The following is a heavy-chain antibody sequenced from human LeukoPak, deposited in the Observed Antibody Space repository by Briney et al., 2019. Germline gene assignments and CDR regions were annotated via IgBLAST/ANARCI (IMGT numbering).Heavy chain of an antibody. D-gene: IGHD6-19*01. V-gene: IGHV1-8*01. J-gene: IGHJ3*02. CDR3: ARAYLIAVAGTGLSRDSAFDI. CDR2: MKPNTGKT. Sequence: GASVKVSCKASGYTFNNYDINWLRQATGQGLEWMGWMKPNTGKTGYAQNFQGRVTMTSNTSISTAYMELSSLRSDDTAVYYCARAYLIAVAGTGLSRDSAFDIWGQGTMVTVSS. CDR1: GYTFNNYD.